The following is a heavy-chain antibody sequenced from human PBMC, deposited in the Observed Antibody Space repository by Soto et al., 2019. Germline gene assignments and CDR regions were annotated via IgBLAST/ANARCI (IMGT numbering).Heavy chain of an antibody. CDR1: GGSFSGFF. Sequence: QVQLQQWGSGLLSPSETLSLTCGDSGGSFSGFFLTCIRQPPGKGLEWIGEINHSGSTNYNPALKRRVTLSMDMSENQFSLRLTSVTAADTAVYYCVRGQWLPRGEYWGQGTLVTVSS. CDR2: INHSGST. J-gene: IGHJ4*02. CDR3: VRGQWLPRGEY. V-gene: IGHV4-34*01. D-gene: IGHD6-19*01.